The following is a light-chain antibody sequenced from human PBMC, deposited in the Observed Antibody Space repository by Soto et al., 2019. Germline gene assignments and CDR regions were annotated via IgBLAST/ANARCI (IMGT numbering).Light chain of an antibody. CDR1: QSVSSY. CDR3: QQRSNWPPEYT. J-gene: IGKJ2*01. Sequence: EIVLTQSPATLSLSPGERATLSCRASQSVSSYLAWYQQKPGQAPRLLIYDASNRATGIPARFSGSGSGTDFTLTISSLEPEDFAFYYCQQRSNWPPEYTFGQGTKVEIK. CDR2: DAS. V-gene: IGKV3-11*01.